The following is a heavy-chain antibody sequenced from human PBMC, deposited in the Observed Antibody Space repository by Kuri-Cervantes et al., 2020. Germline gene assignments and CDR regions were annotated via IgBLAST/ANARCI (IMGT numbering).Heavy chain of an antibody. J-gene: IGHJ6*03. CDR3: ARGRSPVPLIVVVKAYYYYMDV. Sequence: GESLKISCAASGFTFSSYSMNWVRQAPGKGLEWVSSISSSSNYIYYADSVKGRFTISRDNAKNSLYLQMNSLRAEDTAVYYCARGRSPVPLIVVVKAYYYYMDVWGKGTTVTVSS. CDR2: ISSSSNYI. V-gene: IGHV3-21*03. CDR1: GFTFSSYS. D-gene: IGHD3-22*01.